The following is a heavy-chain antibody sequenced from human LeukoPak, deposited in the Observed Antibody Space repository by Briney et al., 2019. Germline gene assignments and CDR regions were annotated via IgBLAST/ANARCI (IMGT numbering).Heavy chain of an antibody. D-gene: IGHD2-21*02. CDR2: IYYSGST. V-gene: IGHV4-59*12. CDR3: ARGGGAYCGDDCRRTFDY. CDR1: GGSISSYY. J-gene: IGHJ4*02. Sequence: PSETLSLTCTVSGGSISSYYWSWIRQPPGKGLEWIGYIYYSGSTNYNPSLKSRVTISVDTSKNQFSLKLSSVTAADTAVYYCARGGGAYCGDDCRRTFDYWGQGTLVTVSS.